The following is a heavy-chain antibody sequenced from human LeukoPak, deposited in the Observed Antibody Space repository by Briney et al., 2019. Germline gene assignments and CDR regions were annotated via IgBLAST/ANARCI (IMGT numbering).Heavy chain of an antibody. V-gene: IGHV4-59*11. CDR1: GGSISSHY. Sequence: SETLSLTCTVSGGSISSHYWSWIRQPPGKGLEWIGYIYYSGSTNYNPSLKSRVTISVDTSKNQFSLKLSSVTAADTAVYYCAREGLGSYYYYGMDVWGQGTTVTVSS. CDR2: IYYSGST. D-gene: IGHD7-27*01. CDR3: AREGLGSYYYYGMDV. J-gene: IGHJ6*02.